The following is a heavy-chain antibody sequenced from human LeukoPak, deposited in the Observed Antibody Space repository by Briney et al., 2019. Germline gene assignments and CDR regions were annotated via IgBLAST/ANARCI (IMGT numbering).Heavy chain of an antibody. Sequence: KTSETLSLTCTVSGGSISSYYWSWIRQPPGKGLEWIGYIYYSGSTNYNPSLKSRVTISVDTSKNQFSLKLSSVTAADTAVYYCARNGETYYYGMDVWGQGTTVTVSS. CDR2: IYYSGST. V-gene: IGHV4-59*08. J-gene: IGHJ6*02. D-gene: IGHD4-17*01. CDR1: GGSISSYY. CDR3: ARNGETYYYGMDV.